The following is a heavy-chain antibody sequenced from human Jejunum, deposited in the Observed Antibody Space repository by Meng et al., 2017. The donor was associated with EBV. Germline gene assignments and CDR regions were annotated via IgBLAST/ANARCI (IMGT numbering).Heavy chain of an antibody. D-gene: IGHD1-7*01. CDR3: VTSITGTTTGDY. Sequence: LDRVECGGGLVRAGGSLKLLCAAAGFPFSGSSMHWVRQASGKRLEWVGRIKSKANNYATAYAASVKGSFTISRDDSKNTAYLQMNSLKTEDTAVYYCVTSITGTTTGDYWGQGTLVTVSS. CDR2: IKSKANNYAT. CDR1: GFPFSGSS. V-gene: IGHV3-73*02. J-gene: IGHJ4*02.